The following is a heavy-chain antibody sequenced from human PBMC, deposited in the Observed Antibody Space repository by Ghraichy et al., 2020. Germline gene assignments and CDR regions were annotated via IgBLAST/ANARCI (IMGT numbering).Heavy chain of an antibody. D-gene: IGHD4-23*01. CDR2: NYTSGST. Sequence: SETLSLTCTVSGGSISSYYWSWIRQPAGKGLEWVGRNYTSGSTNYNPSLKSRVTMSVDTSKNQFSLKLSSVTAADTAVYYCARVIYGGNRDYFDYWGQGTLVTASS. V-gene: IGHV4-4*07. CDR3: ARVIYGGNRDYFDY. CDR1: GGSISSYY. J-gene: IGHJ4*02.